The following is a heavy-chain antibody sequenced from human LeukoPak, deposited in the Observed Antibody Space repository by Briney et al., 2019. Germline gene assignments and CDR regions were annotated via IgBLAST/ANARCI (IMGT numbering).Heavy chain of an antibody. CDR1: GGSISSSSYY. Sequence: PSETLSLTCTVSGGSISSSSYYWSWIRQPPGKGLEWIGSIYYSGSTYYNPSLKSRVTISVDTSKNQFSLKLSSVTAADTAVYYCARQTADYDSSGYYESYWGQGTLVTVSS. V-gene: IGHV4-39*01. CDR3: ARQTADYDSSGYYESY. CDR2: IYYSGST. D-gene: IGHD3-22*01. J-gene: IGHJ4*02.